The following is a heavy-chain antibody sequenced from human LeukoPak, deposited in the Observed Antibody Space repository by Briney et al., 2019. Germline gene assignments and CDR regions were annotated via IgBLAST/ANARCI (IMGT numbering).Heavy chain of an antibody. CDR3: ASRRPGSYYNVLLETFDP. CDR1: GGSISSKSYY. CDR2: IYYRGST. J-gene: IGHJ5*02. D-gene: IGHD3-10*01. V-gene: IGHV4-39*02. Sequence: SETLSLTCTVSGGSISSKSYYWVWIRQPPGKGLEWLGCIYYRGSTYYNPSLKSRVTISVDTSKNHFSLKLSSVTAADTAVYYCASRRPGSYYNVLLETFDPWGQGTLVTISS.